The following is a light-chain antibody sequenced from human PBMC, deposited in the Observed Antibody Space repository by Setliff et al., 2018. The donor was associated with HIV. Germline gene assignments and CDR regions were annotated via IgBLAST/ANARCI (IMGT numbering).Light chain of an antibody. CDR3: CSYAGSYIPYV. J-gene: IGLJ1*01. CDR2: DVS. Sequence: SVLTQPRSVSGSPGQSVTISCTGTSSDVGGYNYVSWYQQHPGKAPKVMIYDVSKRPSGVPDRFSGSKSGNTASLTISGLQAEDEADYYCCSYAGSYIPYVFGTGTKVTVL. V-gene: IGLV2-11*01. CDR1: SSDVGGYNY.